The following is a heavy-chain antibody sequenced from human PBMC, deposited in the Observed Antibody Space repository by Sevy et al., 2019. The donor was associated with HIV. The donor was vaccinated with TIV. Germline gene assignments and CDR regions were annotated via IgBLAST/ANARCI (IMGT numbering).Heavy chain of an antibody. Sequence: GGSLRLSCAASGFTFSSYAMSWVRQAPGKGLEWVSAISGSGGSTYYADSVKGRCTISRGNSKNTMYLQMNSLRAEDKAVYYCAKDKFYSGGSCCDAFDIWGQGTMVTVSS. CDR2: ISGSGGST. V-gene: IGHV3-23*01. D-gene: IGHD2-15*01. CDR3: AKDKFYSGGSCCDAFDI. CDR1: GFTFSSYA. J-gene: IGHJ3*02.